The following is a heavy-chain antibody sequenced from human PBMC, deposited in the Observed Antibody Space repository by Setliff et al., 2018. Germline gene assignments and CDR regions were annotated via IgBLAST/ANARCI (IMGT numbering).Heavy chain of an antibody. Sequence: SETLSLTCTVSDGSISTYYWSWIRQPPGKRLEWIGFIHHSGSTNSNPSPKSRVTISVDTSRNQFSLKLSSVTAADTAVYYCARWRVRDSGYYPRLSYMDVWGKGTTVTVSS. V-gene: IGHV4-59*08. D-gene: IGHD3-22*01. CDR1: DGSISTYY. CDR3: ARWRVRDSGYYPRLSYMDV. CDR2: IHHSGST. J-gene: IGHJ6*03.